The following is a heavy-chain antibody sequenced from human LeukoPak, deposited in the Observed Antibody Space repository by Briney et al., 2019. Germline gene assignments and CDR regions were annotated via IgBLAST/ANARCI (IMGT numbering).Heavy chain of an antibody. CDR2: IYNDGGLP. J-gene: IGHJ4*02. Sequence: GGSLRLSCAASGFSFSSYGMYWVRQAPGRGLEWVALIYNDGGLPNYLDSVRGRFTISRDNSKNTLYLQMDSLRVEDTAVYYCAQGHYVGNSEFLDNWGQGSLVIVSS. CDR3: AQGHYVGNSEFLDN. D-gene: IGHD4-23*01. CDR1: GFSFSSYG. V-gene: IGHV3-33*07.